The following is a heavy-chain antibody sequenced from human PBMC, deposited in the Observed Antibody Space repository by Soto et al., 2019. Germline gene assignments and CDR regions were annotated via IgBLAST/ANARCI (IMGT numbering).Heavy chain of an antibody. V-gene: IGHV3-33*08. J-gene: IGHJ3*02. CDR1: GFTFSSYG. Sequence: GGSLRLSCAASGFTFSSYGMHWVRQAPGKGLEWVAVIWYDGSNKYYADSVKGRFTISRDNSKNTLYLQMNSLRAEDTAVYYCARGPPRIAVAGTDAFDILGQGTMVTVSS. D-gene: IGHD6-19*01. CDR3: ARGPPRIAVAGTDAFDI. CDR2: IWYDGSNK.